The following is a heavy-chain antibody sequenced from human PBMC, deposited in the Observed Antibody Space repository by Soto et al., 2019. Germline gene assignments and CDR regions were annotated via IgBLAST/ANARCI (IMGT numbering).Heavy chain of an antibody. Sequence: QVHLVQSGAEVKKPGASVKASCKGSGYAFTTYGITWVRQAPGQGLEWMGWISAHNGNTNYAQKLQGRVTVTRDTSTSTAYMELRSLRSDDTAVYYWARGRYGDYWGQGALVTVSS. CDR1: GYAFTTYG. J-gene: IGHJ4*02. CDR2: ISAHNGNT. V-gene: IGHV1-18*01. CDR3: ARGRYGDY. D-gene: IGHD1-1*01.